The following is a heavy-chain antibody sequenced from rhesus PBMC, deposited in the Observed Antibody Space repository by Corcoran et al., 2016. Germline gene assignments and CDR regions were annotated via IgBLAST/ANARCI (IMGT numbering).Heavy chain of an antibody. CDR3: ATGGYSGYSLGGLDY. CDR2: VDPEDGEA. D-gene: IGHD5-42*01. CDR1: GYTFTDYY. Sequence: EVQLVQSGAEVKKPGASAKISCKASGYTFTDYYLPWVRQAPGKGLEWMGRVDPEDGEAIHAQKFQDRVTITADTSTDTAYMELSSLRSEDTAVYYCATGGYSGYSLGGLDYWGQGVLVTVSS. V-gene: IGHV1-111*02. J-gene: IGHJ4*01.